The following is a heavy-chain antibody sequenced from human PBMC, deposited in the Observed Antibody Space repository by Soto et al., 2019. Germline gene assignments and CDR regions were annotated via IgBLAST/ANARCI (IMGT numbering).Heavy chain of an antibody. V-gene: IGHV3-48*01. CDR3: ASGVRGGYFDY. D-gene: IGHD3-10*01. Sequence: EVQLVESGGALVQPGGSLRLSCAASGFTFSSYSMNWVRQAPGKGLEWVSYISSGSSTIYYADSVKGRFTISRDNAQHSLYLQINVLTAEDPAVYDCASGVRGGYFDYWGQGTLVTVSS. CDR1: GFTFSSYS. CDR2: ISSGSSTI. J-gene: IGHJ4*02.